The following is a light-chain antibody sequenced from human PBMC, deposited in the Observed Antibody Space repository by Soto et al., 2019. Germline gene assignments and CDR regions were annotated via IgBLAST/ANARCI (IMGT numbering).Light chain of an antibody. V-gene: IGKV1-12*01. Sequence: DIQMTQSPSSVSAYVGDRVTITCRASQSISSWLAWYQQRPGTVPKLLIYAASSLQSGVPSRFSGSGAGTEFTLTITSLQPEDFGTYYCQQGDSFPITFGQGTRLEIK. J-gene: IGKJ5*01. CDR3: QQGDSFPIT. CDR2: AAS. CDR1: QSISSW.